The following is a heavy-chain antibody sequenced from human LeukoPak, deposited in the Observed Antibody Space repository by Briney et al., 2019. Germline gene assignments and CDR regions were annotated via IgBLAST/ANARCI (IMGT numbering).Heavy chain of an antibody. Sequence: SVKVSCKASGGNFSSYAISWVRQAPGQGLEWMGGIIPIFGTANYAQKFQGRVTITTDESTSTAYMELSSLRSEDTAVYYCARADACSSTSCYSAGFDYWGQGTLVTVSS. CDR2: IIPIFGTA. D-gene: IGHD2-2*01. V-gene: IGHV1-69*05. CDR3: ARADACSSTSCYSAGFDY. CDR1: GGNFSSYA. J-gene: IGHJ4*02.